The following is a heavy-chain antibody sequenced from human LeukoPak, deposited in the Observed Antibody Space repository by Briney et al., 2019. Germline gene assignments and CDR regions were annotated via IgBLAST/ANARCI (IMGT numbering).Heavy chain of an antibody. CDR3: ARDLYDFWSERGRRFDP. V-gene: IGHV4-38-2*02. J-gene: IGHJ5*02. CDR2: IYHSGGT. Sequence: SETLSLTCTVSGYSISSGYYWGWIRQPPGKGLEWIGSIYHSGGTYYNPSLKSRVTISVDTSKNQFSLKLSSVTAADTAVYYCARDLYDFWSERGRRFDPWGQGTLVTVSS. D-gene: IGHD3-3*01. CDR1: GYSISSGYY.